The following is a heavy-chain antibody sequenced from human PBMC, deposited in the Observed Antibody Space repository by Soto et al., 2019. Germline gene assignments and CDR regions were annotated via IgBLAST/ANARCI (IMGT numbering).Heavy chain of an antibody. CDR1: GFNFDSYA. Sequence: EVQLLESGGGLEQTGGSLRLSCAASGFNFDSYAMGWVRQAPGKGLEWVSAISSRGDRVYYADSVKGRSTISRDNSKNTLFLQMNSLRAEDTAVCYCAKAHHASDCAGRGFDFWGQGTLVTVSS. CDR3: AKAHHASDCAGRGFDF. J-gene: IGHJ4*02. V-gene: IGHV3-23*01. D-gene: IGHD2-21*02. CDR2: ISSRGDRV.